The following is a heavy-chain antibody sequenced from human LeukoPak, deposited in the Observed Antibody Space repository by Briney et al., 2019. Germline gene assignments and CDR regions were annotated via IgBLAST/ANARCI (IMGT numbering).Heavy chain of an antibody. J-gene: IGHJ6*04. D-gene: IGHD6-13*01. CDR3: ARIAGYSRVYYYYYYGMDV. Sequence: SETLSLTCAVYGGSFSGYYWSWIRQPPGKGLEWIGEINHSGSTNYNPSLKSRVTISVDTSKNQFSLKLSSVTAADPAVYYCARIAGYSRVYYYYYYGMDVWGKGTTVTVSS. V-gene: IGHV4-34*01. CDR1: GGSFSGYY. CDR2: INHSGST.